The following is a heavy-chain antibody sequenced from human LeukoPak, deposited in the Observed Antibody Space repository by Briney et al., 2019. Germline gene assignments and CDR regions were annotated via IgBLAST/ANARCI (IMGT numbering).Heavy chain of an antibody. CDR2: ISYDGSNK. CDR1: GFTFSSYA. Sequence: GGSLRLSCAASGFTFSSYAMHWVRQAPGKGLEWVAVISYDGSNKYYADSVKGRFTISRDNAKNSVFLQMSSLRDEDTAVYYCARDRPNILGLDPWGQGTLVTVSS. V-gene: IGHV3-30-3*01. D-gene: IGHD2/OR15-2a*01. CDR3: ARDRPNILGLDP. J-gene: IGHJ5*02.